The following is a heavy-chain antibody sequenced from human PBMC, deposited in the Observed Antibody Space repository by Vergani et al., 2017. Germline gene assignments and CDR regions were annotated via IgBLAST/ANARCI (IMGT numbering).Heavy chain of an antibody. CDR2: IIPILGLS. V-gene: IGHV1-69*02. D-gene: IGHD2-15*01. CDR1: GGTFSSYT. J-gene: IGHJ6*02. Sequence: QVQLVQSGAEVKKPGSSVKVSCKASGGTFSSYTISWVRQAPGQGLEWMGRIIPILGLSNYAQKFQGRVTITADKSTSTAYMELSSLRSEYTALYYCARVTGGYCSGGSCRQDYYYYGMDVWGQGTTVTVSS. CDR3: ARVTGGYCSGGSCRQDYYYYGMDV.